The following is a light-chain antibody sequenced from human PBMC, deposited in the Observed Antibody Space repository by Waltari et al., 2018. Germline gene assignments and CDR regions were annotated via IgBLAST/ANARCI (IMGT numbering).Light chain of an antibody. V-gene: IGKV3-20*01. CDR2: GAS. J-gene: IGKJ2*01. CDR3: QQYGWSPYT. Sequence: EIVLTQSPGTLSLSPGERATLSCRASQSVSSSLAWYQPKPGQSPRLLIYGASSRATGIPDRFSGSGSGTDFTLTISRLEPEDFAVYYCQQYGWSPYTFGQGTKLEIK. CDR1: QSVSSS.